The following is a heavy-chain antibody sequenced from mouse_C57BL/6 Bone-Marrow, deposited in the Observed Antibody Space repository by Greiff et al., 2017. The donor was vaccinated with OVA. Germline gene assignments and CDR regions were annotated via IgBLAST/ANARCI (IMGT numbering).Heavy chain of an antibody. CDR2: IYPGDGDT. V-gene: IGHV1-82*01. CDR1: GYAFSSSW. CDR3: ARHEDGYYASYFDY. Sequence: VQLQQSGPELVKPGASVKISCKASGYAFSSSWMNWVKQRPGKGLEWIGRIYPGDGDTNYNGKFKGKATLTADKSSSTAYMQLSSLTSEDSAVYFCARHEDGYYASYFDYWGQGTTLRVSS. D-gene: IGHD2-3*01. J-gene: IGHJ2*01.